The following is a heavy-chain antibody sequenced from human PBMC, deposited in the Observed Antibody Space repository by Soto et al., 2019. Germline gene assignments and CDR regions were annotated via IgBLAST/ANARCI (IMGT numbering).Heavy chain of an antibody. CDR3: ASRSPALDY. Sequence: QVQLVESGGGVVQPGRSLRLSCAASGFTFSSYGMHWVRQAPGKGLEWVAVIWYDGINKYYADSVKGRFTISRDNSKNTLYLQMNSLRAEDTAVYYCASRSPALDYWGQGTLVTVSS. CDR2: IWYDGINK. J-gene: IGHJ4*02. CDR1: GFTFSSYG. V-gene: IGHV3-33*01. D-gene: IGHD2-2*01.